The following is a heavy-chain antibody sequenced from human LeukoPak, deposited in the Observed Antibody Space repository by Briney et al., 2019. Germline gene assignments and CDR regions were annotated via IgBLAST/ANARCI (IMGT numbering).Heavy chain of an antibody. D-gene: IGHD3-9*01. CDR2: ISSSSSYI. CDR1: GFTFSSYS. V-gene: IGHV3-21*01. CDR3: ARAYYDILTGKGWFDP. J-gene: IGHJ5*02. Sequence: PGGSLRLSCAASGFTFSSYSTNLVRQAPGKGLEWVSSISSSSSYIYYADSVKGRFTISRDNAKNSLYLQMNSLRAEDTAVYYCARAYYDILTGKGWFDPWGQGTLVTVSS.